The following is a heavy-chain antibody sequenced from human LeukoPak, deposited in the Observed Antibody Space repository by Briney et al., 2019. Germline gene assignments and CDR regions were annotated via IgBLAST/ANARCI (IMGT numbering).Heavy chain of an antibody. CDR3: TRYNNDRFDY. V-gene: IGHV3-33*01. CDR1: GFTFGGYG. CDR2: IAYDGSRA. Sequence: GGSLRLSCAGSGFTFGGYGMHWFRQTPGKGLEWVAAIAYDGSRAFYADSVTGRFTISRDNSKNTMSVQMDDLRAEDTAVYYCTRYNNDRFDYWGQGTLVTVSS. D-gene: IGHD1-14*01. J-gene: IGHJ4*02.